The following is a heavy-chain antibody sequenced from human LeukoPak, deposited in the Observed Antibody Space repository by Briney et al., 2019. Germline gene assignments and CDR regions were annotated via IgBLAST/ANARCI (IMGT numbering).Heavy chain of an antibody. Sequence: GASVKVSCKASGYTFTSYYMHWVRQAPGQGLEWMGIINPSGGSTSYAQKFQGRVTMTRDTSTSTVYMELSSLRSEDTAVYYCARDIGGSGGLAYYYYMDVWGKGTTVTVSS. CDR2: INPSGGST. D-gene: IGHD3-10*01. CDR1: GYTFTSYY. J-gene: IGHJ6*03. V-gene: IGHV1-46*01. CDR3: ARDIGGSGGLAYYYYMDV.